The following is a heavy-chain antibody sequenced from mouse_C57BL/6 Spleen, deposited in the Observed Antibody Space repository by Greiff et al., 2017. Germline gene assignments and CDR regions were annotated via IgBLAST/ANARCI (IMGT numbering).Heavy chain of an antibody. CDR1: GFTFSDYG. CDR2: ISSGSSTI. J-gene: IGHJ4*01. V-gene: IGHV5-17*01. CDR3: ARRVRGAMDY. Sequence: EVKLMESGGGLVKPGGSLKLSCAASGFTFSDYGMHWVRQAPEKGLEWVAYISSGSSTIYYADTVKGRFTISRDNAKNTLFLQMTSLRSEDTAMYYCARRVRGAMDYWGQGTSVTVSS.